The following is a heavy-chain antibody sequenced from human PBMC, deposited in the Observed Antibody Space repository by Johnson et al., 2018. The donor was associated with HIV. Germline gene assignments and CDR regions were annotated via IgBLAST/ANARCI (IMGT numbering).Heavy chain of an antibody. CDR3: ARGRTNTGDGGAFDI. V-gene: IGHV3-53*01. CDR1: GFTVSSNY. D-gene: IGHD3-16*01. Sequence: VQLVESGGGLIQPGGSLRLSCAASGFTVSSNYMSWVRQAPGKGLEWVSVIYSGGSTYYADSVKGRFTISRDNSKNTLYLQMNSLRAEDTAVYYCARGRTNTGDGGAFDIWGQGTMVTVSS. CDR2: IYSGGST. J-gene: IGHJ3*02.